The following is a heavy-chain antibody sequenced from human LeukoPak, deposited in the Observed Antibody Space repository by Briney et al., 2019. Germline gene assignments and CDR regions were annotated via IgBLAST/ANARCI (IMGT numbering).Heavy chain of an antibody. CDR1: GFTFSSYA. V-gene: IGHV3-23*01. D-gene: IGHD3-22*01. Sequence: QPGGSLRLSCAASGFTFSSYAMSWVRQAPGKGLEWVSAISGSGGSTYYADSVKGRFTISRDNSKNTLYLQMNSLRAEDTAVYYCAKSLNYYDSSAYYGALDYWGQGTRVTVSS. CDR2: ISGSGGST. J-gene: IGHJ4*02. CDR3: AKSLNYYDSSAYYGALDY.